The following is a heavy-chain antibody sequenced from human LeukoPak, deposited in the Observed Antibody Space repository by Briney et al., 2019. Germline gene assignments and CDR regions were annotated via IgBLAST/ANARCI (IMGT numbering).Heavy chain of an antibody. CDR2: IDHRGDT. CDR3: ARGATISETGYFDF. J-gene: IGHJ4*03. D-gene: IGHD5-24*01. Sequence: SETLSLTCAVYGGSFSRYYWSWIRQSPGKGLEWIAEIDHRGDTNYNPSVKSRVTISVDTSKNQFSLKVRSLSAADTAVYYCARGATISETGYFDFWGQGTLVTVSS. CDR1: GGSFSRYY. V-gene: IGHV4-34*01.